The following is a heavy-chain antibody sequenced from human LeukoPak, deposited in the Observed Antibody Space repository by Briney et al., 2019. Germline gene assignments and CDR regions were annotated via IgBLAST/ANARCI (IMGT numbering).Heavy chain of an antibody. V-gene: IGHV1-18*04. CDR2: ISAYNGNT. J-gene: IGHJ4*02. CDR1: GYTFTSYG. CDR3: ARDNRLTLIADY. Sequence: ASVKVSCKAPGYTFTSYGISWVRQAPGQGLEWMGWISAYNGNTNYAQKLQGRVTMTTDTSTSTAYMELRSLRSDETAVYYCARDNRLTLIADYWGQGTLVTVSS. D-gene: IGHD1-14*01.